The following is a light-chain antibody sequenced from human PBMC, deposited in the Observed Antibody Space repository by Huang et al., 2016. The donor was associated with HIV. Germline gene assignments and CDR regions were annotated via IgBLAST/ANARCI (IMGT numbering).Light chain of an antibody. Sequence: IQLTQSPSSLSASVGGRITITGRASQSINHYLTWYQQKPGKAPKYRIYGASTLDTGVPSRFSGSRSGTDFTRTIIGLQPEDFATYYCQQLNSYPLTFGGGTKVEIK. V-gene: IGKV1-9*01. CDR2: GAS. CDR3: QQLNSYPLT. J-gene: IGKJ4*01. CDR1: QSINHY.